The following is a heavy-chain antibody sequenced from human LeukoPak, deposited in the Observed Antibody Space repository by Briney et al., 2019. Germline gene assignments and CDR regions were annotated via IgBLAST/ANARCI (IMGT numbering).Heavy chain of an antibody. CDR3: ARATVTTKVGDLDY. J-gene: IGHJ4*02. Sequence: GSLRLSCAASGFTFSSYAMSWVRQPPGKGLEWIGEINHSGSTNYNPSLKSRVTISVDTSKNQFSLKLSSVTAADTAVYYCARATVTTKVGDLDYWGQGTLVTVSS. D-gene: IGHD4-17*01. V-gene: IGHV4-34*01. CDR2: INHSGST. CDR1: GFTFSSYA.